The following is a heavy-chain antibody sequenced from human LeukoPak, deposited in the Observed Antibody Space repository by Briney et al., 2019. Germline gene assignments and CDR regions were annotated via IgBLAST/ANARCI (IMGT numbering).Heavy chain of an antibody. CDR3: AREKWAVAPADY. CDR1: GFTFSSYA. J-gene: IGHJ4*02. CDR2: ILYDGSNK. D-gene: IGHD6-19*01. Sequence: GGSLRLSCAASGFTFSSYAMHWVRQAPGKGLEWVAVILYDGSNKYYADSVKGRFTTSRDISKNTLYLQMNSLRAEDTAVYYCAREKWAVAPADYWGQGTLVTVSS. V-gene: IGHV3-30-3*01.